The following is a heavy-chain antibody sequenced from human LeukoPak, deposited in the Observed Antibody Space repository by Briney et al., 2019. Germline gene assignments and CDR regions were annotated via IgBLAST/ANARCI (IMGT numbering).Heavy chain of an antibody. V-gene: IGHV4-39*01. Sequence: SETLSLTCTVSGGSISSSSYYWGWIRQPPRKGLEWIGSIYYSGSTYYNPSLKSRVTISVDTSKNQFSLKLSSVTAADTAVYYCARQEGSYYYDSSGYFAYWGQGTLVTVSS. CDR3: ARQEGSYYYDSSGYFAY. J-gene: IGHJ4*02. D-gene: IGHD3-22*01. CDR2: IYYSGST. CDR1: GGSISSSSYY.